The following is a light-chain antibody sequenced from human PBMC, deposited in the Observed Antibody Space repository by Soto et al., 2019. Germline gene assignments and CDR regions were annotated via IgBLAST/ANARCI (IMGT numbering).Light chain of an antibody. CDR2: DVN. CDR3: GSYTNSITLV. V-gene: IGLV2-14*03. J-gene: IGLJ2*01. CDR1: SSDVGGYNY. Sequence: QSALTQPASVSGSPGQSITISCTGTSSDVGGYNYVSWYQHHPGKVPKLLIYDVNMRPPGIYRFSGSKSGNTASLTISGIQAEDEGYYYCGSYTNSITLVFGGGTKVTVL.